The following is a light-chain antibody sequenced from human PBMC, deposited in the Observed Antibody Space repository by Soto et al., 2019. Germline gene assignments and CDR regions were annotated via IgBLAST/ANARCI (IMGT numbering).Light chain of an antibody. CDR1: QSVSSN. CDR3: QQYNNWPPIT. Sequence: EIVMTQSPATLSVSPGERATLSCRASQSVSSNLAWYQQKPGQAPRLLIYGASTRATGVPARFSGSRSGTAFTLTISSLQYEDFSVYYCQQYNNWPPITFGQGTRLEIK. V-gene: IGKV3-15*01. J-gene: IGKJ5*01. CDR2: GAS.